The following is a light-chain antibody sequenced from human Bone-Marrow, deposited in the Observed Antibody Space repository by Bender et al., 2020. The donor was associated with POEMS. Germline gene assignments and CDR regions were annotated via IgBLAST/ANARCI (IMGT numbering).Light chain of an antibody. CDR1: KTDVGHYYR. Sequence: QSALTQPASVSGSLGQSITISCTGTKTDVGHYYRVSWYQHLPGRVPKLLLYEVNKRPSGVPDRFSGSMSGNTASLTVSGLQTEDEADYYCSSYRGSNPFVVFGGGTKLTVL. J-gene: IGLJ2*01. CDR2: EVN. CDR3: SSYRGSNPFVV. V-gene: IGLV2-8*01.